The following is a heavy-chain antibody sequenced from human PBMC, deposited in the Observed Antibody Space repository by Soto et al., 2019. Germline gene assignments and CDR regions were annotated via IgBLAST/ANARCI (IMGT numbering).Heavy chain of an antibody. Sequence: ASVKVSCKVSGYSLSDVSMHWVRQAPGQGLEWMGWISAYNGNTNYAQKLQGRVTMTTDTSTSTAYMELRSLRSEDTAVYYCAKDGEATQVEPPYYFDYWGQGTLVTVSS. V-gene: IGHV1-18*01. D-gene: IGHD3-3*01. CDR1: GYSLSDVS. CDR3: AKDGEATQVEPPYYFDY. J-gene: IGHJ4*02. CDR2: ISAYNGNT.